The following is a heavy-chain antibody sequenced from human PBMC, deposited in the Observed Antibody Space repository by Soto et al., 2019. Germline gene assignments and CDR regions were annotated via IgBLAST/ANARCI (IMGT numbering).Heavy chain of an antibody. Sequence: QVQLVQSGAEVKKPGASVNVSCKASGYTFTRHGISWVRQAPGHGLEWMGWINVYNGNPDYAQRLQDRVTMTADTSPSTAYMELRSLRSDDRAVYYCARQDNYVSGSHSASGMDVWGQGTTVTVSS. V-gene: IGHV1-18*04. D-gene: IGHD3-10*01. J-gene: IGHJ6*02. CDR2: INVYNGNP. CDR1: GYTFTRHG. CDR3: ARQDNYVSGSHSASGMDV.